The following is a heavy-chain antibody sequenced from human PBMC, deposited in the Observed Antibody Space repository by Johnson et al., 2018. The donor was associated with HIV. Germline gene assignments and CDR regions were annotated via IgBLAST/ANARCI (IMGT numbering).Heavy chain of an antibody. Sequence: QVQLVESGGGLVKPGGSLRLSCAASGFTFSDYYMSWIRQAQGKGLECVSYISSGFATIHYADSVKGRFTIPRDNSKKTLYLERISLRAEEPAVYYCGRVGLVGGKEALGGFDIWGPGTMVTVSS. CDR1: GFTFSDYY. J-gene: IGHJ3*02. V-gene: IGHV3-11*01. D-gene: IGHD1-26*01. CDR2: ISSGFATI. CDR3: GRVGLVGGKEALGGFDI.